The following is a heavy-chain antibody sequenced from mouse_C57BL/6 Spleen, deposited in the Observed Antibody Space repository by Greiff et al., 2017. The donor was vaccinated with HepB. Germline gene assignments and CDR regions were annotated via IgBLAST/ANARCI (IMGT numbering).Heavy chain of an antibody. CDR1: GYTFTDYE. CDR3: TRSGFGAMDY. J-gene: IGHJ4*01. Sequence: VKLQESGAELVRPGASVTLSCKASGYTFTDYEMHWVKQTPVHGLEWIGAIDPETGGTAYNQKFKGKAILTADKSSSTAYMELRSLTSEDSAVYYCTRSGFGAMDYWGQGTSVTVSS. V-gene: IGHV1-15*01. CDR2: IDPETGGT.